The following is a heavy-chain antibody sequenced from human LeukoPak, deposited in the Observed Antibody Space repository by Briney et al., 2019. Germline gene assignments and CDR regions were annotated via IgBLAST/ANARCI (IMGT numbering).Heavy chain of an antibody. V-gene: IGHV3-30*18. CDR3: AKNDSSSWSRAGEYYGMDV. CDR1: GFTFSSYG. Sequence: GGSLRLSCAASGFTFSSYGMHWVRQAPGKGLEWVAVISYDGSNKYYADSVKGRFTISRDNSENTLYLQMNSLRAEDTAVYYCAKNDSSSWSRAGEYYGMDVWGQGTTVTVSS. J-gene: IGHJ6*02. CDR2: ISYDGSNK. D-gene: IGHD6-13*01.